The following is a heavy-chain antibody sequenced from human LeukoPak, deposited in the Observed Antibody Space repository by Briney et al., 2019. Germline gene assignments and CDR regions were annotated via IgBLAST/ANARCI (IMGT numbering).Heavy chain of an antibody. CDR1: GYIFTNYW. J-gene: IGHJ4*02. V-gene: IGHV5-51*01. Sequence: GESLKISCKGSGYIFTNYWIGWVRQMPGKGLEWMGIINPGDFDTRYSPSFQGQVTISADKSISTAYLQWSSLKASDTAMYYCARGVFTMVRGVILPPYYFDYWGQGTLVTVSS. D-gene: IGHD3-10*01. CDR3: ARGVFTMVRGVILPPYYFDY. CDR2: INPGDFDT.